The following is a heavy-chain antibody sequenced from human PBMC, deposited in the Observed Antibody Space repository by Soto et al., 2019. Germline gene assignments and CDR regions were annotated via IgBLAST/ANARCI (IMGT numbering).Heavy chain of an antibody. V-gene: IGHV4-31*03. CDR3: ARLDGIRGTTVWLY. J-gene: IGHJ4*02. D-gene: IGHD1-7*01. Sequence: SETLSLTCTVSGGSISSGGYYWSWIRQHPGKGLEWIGYIYYSGSTYYNPSLKSRVTISVDTSKNQFSLKLSSVTAADTAVYYCARLDGIRGTTVWLYWGQGTLVTSPQ. CDR1: GGSISSGGYY. CDR2: IYYSGST.